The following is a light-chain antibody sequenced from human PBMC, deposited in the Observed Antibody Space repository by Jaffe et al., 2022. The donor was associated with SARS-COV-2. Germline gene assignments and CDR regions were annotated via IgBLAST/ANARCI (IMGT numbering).Light chain of an antibody. CDR3: VAWDDSLNGWV. CDR2: SYN. V-gene: IGLV1-44*01. J-gene: IGLJ3*02. CDR1: SSNIGRNT. Sequence: QSVLTQPPSASGTPGQRVTFSCSGSSSNIGRNTINWYQQLPGTAPKLLIYSYNQRPSGVPDRFSGSKSGTSASLAISGLQSEDEADYYCVAWDDSLNGWVFGGGTKLTVL.